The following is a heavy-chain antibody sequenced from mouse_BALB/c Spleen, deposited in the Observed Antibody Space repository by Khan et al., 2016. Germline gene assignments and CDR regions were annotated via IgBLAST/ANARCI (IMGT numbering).Heavy chain of an antibody. V-gene: IGHV1-54*01. CDR3: ARNYGNPYYFDY. D-gene: IGHD2-1*01. CDR1: GYAFTNYL. Sequence: QVQLKESGAELVRPGTSVKVSCKASGYAFTNYLIEWVKQRPGQGLEWIGVINPGSGGTNYNEKFKGKATLTADKSSSTAYMQLSSLTSDDSAVYFCARNYGNPYYFDYWGQGTTLTVSS. CDR2: INPGSGGT. J-gene: IGHJ2*01.